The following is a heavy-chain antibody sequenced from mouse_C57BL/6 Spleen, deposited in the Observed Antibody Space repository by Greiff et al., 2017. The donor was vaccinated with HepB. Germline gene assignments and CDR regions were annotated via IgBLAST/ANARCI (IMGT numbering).Heavy chain of an antibody. CDR2: INPYNGGT. CDR3: ARGSGSSPFYAMDY. CDR1: GYTFTDYY. D-gene: IGHD1-1*01. Sequence: EVKLVESGPVLVKPGASVKMSCKASGYTFTDYYMNWVKQSHGKSLEWIGVINPYNGGTSYNQKFKGKATLTVDQSSSTAYMELNSLTSEDSAVYYCARGSGSSPFYAMDYWGQGTSVTVSS. J-gene: IGHJ4*01. V-gene: IGHV1-19*01.